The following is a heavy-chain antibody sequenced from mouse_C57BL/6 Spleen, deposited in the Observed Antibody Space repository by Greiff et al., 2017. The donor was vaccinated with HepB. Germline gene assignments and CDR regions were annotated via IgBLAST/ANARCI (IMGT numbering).Heavy chain of an antibody. J-gene: IGHJ4*01. CDR1: GFSLTSYG. Sequence: VQLQQSGPGLVQPSQSLSITCTVSGFSLTSYGVHWVRQSPGKGLEWLGVIWRGGSTDYNADFMSRLSITKDNSKSQVFFKMNSLQADDTAIYYCAKDFPYDTAMDYWGQGTSVTVSS. CDR3: AKDFPYDTAMDY. V-gene: IGHV2-5*01. D-gene: IGHD2-3*01. CDR2: IWRGGST.